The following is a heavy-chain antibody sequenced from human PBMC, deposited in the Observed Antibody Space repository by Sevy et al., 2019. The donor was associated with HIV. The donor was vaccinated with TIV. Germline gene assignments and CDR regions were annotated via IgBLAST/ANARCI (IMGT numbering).Heavy chain of an antibody. CDR3: ARGIAAGVDY. D-gene: IGHD6-13*01. CDR2: MNPNTGQT. V-gene: IGHV1-8*01. Sequence: ASVKVSCKASGYTFTALDINWVRQATGQGLEWMGWMNPNTGQTDYSQRFQGRVTMTRDTSINTAYMELHSLRSDDTAIYYCARGIAAGVDYWGQGTQVTVSS. J-gene: IGHJ4*02. CDR1: GYTFTALD.